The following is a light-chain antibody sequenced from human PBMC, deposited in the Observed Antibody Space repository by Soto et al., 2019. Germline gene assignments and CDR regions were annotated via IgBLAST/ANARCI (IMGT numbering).Light chain of an antibody. CDR3: QQYYSYPPT. J-gene: IGKJ1*01. V-gene: IGKV1-8*01. Sequence: AIRMTQAPSSFSASTGDRVTITCRASQGISSYLAWYQQKPGKAPKLLIYAASTLQRGVPSRFSGSGSGTDFTLTISCLQSEDFATYYCQQYYSYPPTFGQGTNVDIK. CDR2: AAS. CDR1: QGISSY.